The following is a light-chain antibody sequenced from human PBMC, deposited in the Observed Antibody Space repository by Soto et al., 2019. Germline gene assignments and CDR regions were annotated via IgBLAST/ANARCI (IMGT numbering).Light chain of an antibody. CDR2: DVS. V-gene: IGLV2-14*01. CDR1: SSDVGGYNY. CDR3: SSYTSSSPL. Sequence: QSALTQPASVSGSPGQSITISCTGTSSDVGGYNYVSWYQQHPGKAPKLIIYDVSNRPSGVSNRFSGSKFGNTASLTISGLQAEDEADYYCSSYTSSSPLFGGGTKLTVL. J-gene: IGLJ2*01.